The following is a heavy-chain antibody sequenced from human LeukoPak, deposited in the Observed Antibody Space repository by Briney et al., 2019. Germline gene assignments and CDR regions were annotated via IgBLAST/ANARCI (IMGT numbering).Heavy chain of an antibody. CDR1: GGSISSGDYY. J-gene: IGHJ3*02. V-gene: IGHV4-30-4*08. D-gene: IGHD3-22*01. Sequence: PSETLSLTCTVSGGSISSGDYYWSWIRQPPGKGLEWIGYIYYSGSTYYNPSLKSRVTISVDTSKNQFSLKLSSVTAADTAVYYCATDSSGEAFDIWGQGTMVTVSS. CDR2: IYYSGST. CDR3: ATDSSGEAFDI.